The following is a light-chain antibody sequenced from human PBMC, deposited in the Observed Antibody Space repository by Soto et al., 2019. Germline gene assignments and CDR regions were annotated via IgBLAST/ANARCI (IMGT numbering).Light chain of an antibody. J-gene: IGLJ3*02. CDR1: SSDVGAYNY. CDR2: EVS. V-gene: IGLV2-14*01. CDR3: SSYTCSTTWV. Sequence: QSALTQPASVSGSPGQSITISCTGTSSDVGAYNYVSWYQQHPGKAPKLMIYEVSYRPSGVSDRFSGSRSGNTASLTISGLQAEDESDYYCSSYTCSTTWVFGGGTKLTVL.